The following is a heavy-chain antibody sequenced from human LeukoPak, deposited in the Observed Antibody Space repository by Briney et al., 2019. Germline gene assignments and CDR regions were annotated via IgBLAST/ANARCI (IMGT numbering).Heavy chain of an antibody. J-gene: IGHJ4*02. D-gene: IGHD5-12*01. CDR3: ARESYGGSFDY. V-gene: IGHV4-34*01. Sequence: PSETLPLTCAVYGESFSGYYCSWIRQPPGKGLEWIGEINHSGSTNYNPSLKSRVTISVDTSKNQLSLKLSSVTAADTAVYYCARESYGGSFDYWGQGTLVTVSS. CDR2: INHSGST. CDR1: GESFSGYY.